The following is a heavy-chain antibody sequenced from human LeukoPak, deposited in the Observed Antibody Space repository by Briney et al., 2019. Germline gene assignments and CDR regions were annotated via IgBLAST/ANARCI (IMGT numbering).Heavy chain of an antibody. CDR2: IKQDGSQK. Sequence: GGSLRLSCAASGLTLSSYWMSWVRQTPGKGLEWVANIKQDGSQKYYVDSVKGRFTISRDNAKNSLYLQMNSLRAEDTAVYYCARAGFGPQYRSSTSCYKDAHDAFDIWGQGTMVTVSS. V-gene: IGHV3-7*01. CDR3: ARAGFGPQYRSSTSCYKDAHDAFDI. CDR1: GLTLSSYW. D-gene: IGHD2-2*02. J-gene: IGHJ3*02.